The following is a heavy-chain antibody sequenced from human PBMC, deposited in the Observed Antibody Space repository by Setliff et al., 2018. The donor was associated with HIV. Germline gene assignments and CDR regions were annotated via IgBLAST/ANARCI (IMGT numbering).Heavy chain of an antibody. J-gene: IGHJ4*02. D-gene: IGHD6-19*01. CDR3: GAVRIAVPDDFDF. Sequence: GASVKVSCKTSGYTFPGSYMHWVRQAPGKGLEWMGRIDPEDGETIYGAKFQGRVTMTADTSAATAYMVLSSLRSEDTALYYCGAVRIAVPDDFDFWGQGTLVTVSS. CDR1: GYTFPGSY. CDR2: IDPEDGET. V-gene: IGHV1-69-2*01.